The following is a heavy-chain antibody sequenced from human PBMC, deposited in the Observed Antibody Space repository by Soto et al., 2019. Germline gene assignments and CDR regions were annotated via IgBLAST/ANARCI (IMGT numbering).Heavy chain of an antibody. J-gene: IGHJ6*02. Sequence: SVKVSCKASGGTFSSYAISWVRQAPGQGLEWMGGIIPIFGTANYAQKFQGRVTITADESTSTAYMELSSLRSEDTAVYYCASLVAARVTQFYYYYYYGMDGWGQGTTVTVSS. V-gene: IGHV1-69*13. CDR3: ASLVAARVTQFYYYYYYGMDG. CDR1: GGTFSSYA. D-gene: IGHD6-6*01. CDR2: IIPIFGTA.